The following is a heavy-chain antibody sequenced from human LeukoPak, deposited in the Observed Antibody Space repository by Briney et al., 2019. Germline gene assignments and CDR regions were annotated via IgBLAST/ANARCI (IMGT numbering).Heavy chain of an antibody. CDR1: GFTFTTSW. Sequence: QPGGSLRLSCAASGFTFTTSWMHWFRQAPGKGLLWVSRIESDGTSTTYADSVKGRFTISRDNAKNTLYLQMNSLRAEDTAVYYCARDQYSSTWYRGAFDVWGQGTMVSVSS. J-gene: IGHJ3*01. CDR3: ARDQYSSTWYRGAFDV. V-gene: IGHV3-74*01. D-gene: IGHD6-13*01. CDR2: IESDGTST.